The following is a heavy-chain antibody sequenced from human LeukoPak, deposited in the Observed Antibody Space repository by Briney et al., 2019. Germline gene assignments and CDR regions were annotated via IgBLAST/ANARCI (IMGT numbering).Heavy chain of an antibody. D-gene: IGHD1-26*01. CDR1: GYTFISYY. Sequence: VASVKVSCKASGYTFISYYIHWVRQAPGQGLEWMGIINPSGGSTSYTHKFQGRVTMTRDTSTSTVYMELSSLRSEDPAVYYCGRAVRAGGFDYWGQGTLVTVSS. J-gene: IGHJ4*02. CDR3: GRAVRAGGFDY. V-gene: IGHV1-46*01. CDR2: INPSGGST.